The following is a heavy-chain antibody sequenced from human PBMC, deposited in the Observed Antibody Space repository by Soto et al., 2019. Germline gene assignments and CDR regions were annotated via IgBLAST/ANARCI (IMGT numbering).Heavy chain of an antibody. Sequence: EVQVLESGGGLVQPGGSLRLSCAASGFTVGSYGMTWVRQAPGQGLEWVSGSSGSGDETYYADSVKGRFTVSRDNSKNTLYLQMNSLRAEDTALYYCATRVAATLVTPRLLYWGHGTLVTVST. J-gene: IGHJ4*01. D-gene: IGHD6-25*01. CDR1: GFTVGSYG. V-gene: IGHV3-23*01. CDR3: ATRVAATLVTPRLLY. CDR2: SSGSGDET.